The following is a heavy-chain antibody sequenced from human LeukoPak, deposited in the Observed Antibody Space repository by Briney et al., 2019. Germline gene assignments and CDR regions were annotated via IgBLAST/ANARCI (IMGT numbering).Heavy chain of an antibody. D-gene: IGHD6-13*01. CDR2: IVGTTGTT. CDR1: GFPFSSYS. CDR3: VKDLSSWLPGVFDY. Sequence: GGSLRLSCAASGFPFSSYSMSWGRLAPGKGLDWFSGIVGTTGTTYYADSVKGRFTISRDKSKNTLYLEMNSLRAEDTAVYYCVKDLSSWLPGVFDYWGQGTLVTVSS. J-gene: IGHJ4*02. V-gene: IGHV3-23*01.